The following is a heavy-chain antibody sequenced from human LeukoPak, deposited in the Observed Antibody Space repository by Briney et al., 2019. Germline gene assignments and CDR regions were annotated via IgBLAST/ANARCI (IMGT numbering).Heavy chain of an antibody. CDR1: GFTFYNYA. CDR2: VSGRGDAT. Sequence: PGGSLRLSCAASGFTFYNYAMTWVRQAPGKGLEWVSAVSGRGDATYYADSVKGRFTISRDDSKNTLYLQMNSLRAEDTAVYHCAKAPPAATNYYYGMDVWGQGTTVTVSS. D-gene: IGHD2-15*01. CDR3: AKAPPAATNYYYGMDV. V-gene: IGHV3-23*01. J-gene: IGHJ6*02.